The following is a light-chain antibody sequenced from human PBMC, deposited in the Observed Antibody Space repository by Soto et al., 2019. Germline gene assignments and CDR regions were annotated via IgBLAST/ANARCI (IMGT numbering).Light chain of an antibody. Sequence: ATQLTQSPSSLSASVRDRVTITCRASQGVSSALAWYQQKSGKAPKLLIYDASSLERGVPSRFSGSGSGTDFTLTISSLQPEDFATYYCLQFNSYPHTFGQGTRLEIK. CDR3: LQFNSYPHT. V-gene: IGKV1-13*02. J-gene: IGKJ5*01. CDR2: DAS. CDR1: QGVSSA.